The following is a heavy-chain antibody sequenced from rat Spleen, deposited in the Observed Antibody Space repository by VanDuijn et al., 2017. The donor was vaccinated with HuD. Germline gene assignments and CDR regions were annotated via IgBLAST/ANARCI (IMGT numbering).Heavy chain of an antibody. CDR3: AKEGNYYDGYSFDY. CDR2: ITSGGSNT. CDR1: GFTFSSFA. V-gene: IGHV5-25*01. Sequence: EVQLVESGGGLVQPGRSLKLSCAASGFTFSSFAMAWVRQAPKKGLEWVATITSGGSNTYYPDSVKGRFTISRDNAKSTLYLQMDSLRSEDTATYYCAKEGNYYDGYSFDYWGQGVMVTVSS. D-gene: IGHD1-12*03. J-gene: IGHJ2*01.